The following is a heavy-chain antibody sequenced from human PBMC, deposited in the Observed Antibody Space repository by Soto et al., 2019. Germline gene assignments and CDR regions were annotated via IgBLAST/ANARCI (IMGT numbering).Heavy chain of an antibody. CDR3: ARPSSGWENWFDP. CDR1: GYTFTNYA. J-gene: IGHJ5*02. CDR2: INAGNGNT. D-gene: IGHD6-19*01. Sequence: ASVKVSCKASGYTFTNYAMHWVRQAPGQRLEWMGWINAGNGNTKYSQKFQGRVTITRDTSASTAYMELSSLRSEDTAVYYCARPSSGWENWFDPWGQGTLVTVSS. V-gene: IGHV1-3*01.